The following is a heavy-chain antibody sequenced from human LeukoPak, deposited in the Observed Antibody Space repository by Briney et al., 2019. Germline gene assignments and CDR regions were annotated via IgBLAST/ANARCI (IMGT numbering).Heavy chain of an antibody. CDR2: IWYGGSNK. CDR1: GFTFSSYG. CDR3: ARDSYALRYGMDV. J-gene: IGHJ6*02. Sequence: GGSLRLSCAASGFTFSSYGMHWVRQAPGKGLEWVAVIWYGGSNKYYADSAKGRFTISRDNSKNTLYLQMNSLRAEDTAVYYCARDSYALRYGMDVWGQGTTVTVSS. V-gene: IGHV3-33*01.